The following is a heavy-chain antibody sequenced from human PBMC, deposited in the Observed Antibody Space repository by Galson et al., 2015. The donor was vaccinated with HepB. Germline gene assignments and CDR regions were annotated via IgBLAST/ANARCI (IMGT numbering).Heavy chain of an antibody. D-gene: IGHD6-13*01. V-gene: IGHV5-51*03. CDR1: GYSFSSYW. CDR3: ARLGSSAAAVTGVDY. Sequence: QSGAEVKKPGESLKISCKGSGYSFSSYWIGWVRQMPGKGLEWMGIIYPGDSDTRYSPSFQGQVTISADKSISTAYLQWSSLKASDTAMYYCARLGSSAAAVTGVDYWGQGTLVTVSS. J-gene: IGHJ4*02. CDR2: IYPGDSDT.